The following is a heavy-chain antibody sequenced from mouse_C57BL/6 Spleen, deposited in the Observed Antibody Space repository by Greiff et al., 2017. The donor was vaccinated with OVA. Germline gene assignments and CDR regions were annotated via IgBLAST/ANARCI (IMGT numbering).Heavy chain of an antibody. D-gene: IGHD1-1*01. CDR3: TSEDYGSSYFDY. CDR2: IDPETGGT. CDR1: GYTFTDYE. J-gene: IGHJ2*01. Sequence: QVQLQQSGAALVRPGASVTLSCQASGYTFTDYEMHWVKQTPVHGLEWIGAIDPETGGTAYNQKFKGKAILTADKSSSTAYMELRSLTSEDSAVYYCTSEDYGSSYFDYWGQGTTLTVSS. V-gene: IGHV1-15*01.